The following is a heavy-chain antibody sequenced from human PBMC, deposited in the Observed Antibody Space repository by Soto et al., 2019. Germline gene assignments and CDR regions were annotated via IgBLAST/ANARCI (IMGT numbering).Heavy chain of an antibody. CDR1: GYTFADDA. D-gene: IGHD2-8*01. CDR2: IRSKAFGGTT. Sequence: GGSLRLSCLASGYTFADDAVSWFRQSPGKGLEWIGFIRSKAFGGTTEYAASVAGRFTISRDDSKSIAYLQMNSLKTEDTAMYYCTRRYCTSGICSWGQGTLVTVSS. V-gene: IGHV3-49*03. J-gene: IGHJ5*02. CDR3: TRRYCTSGICS.